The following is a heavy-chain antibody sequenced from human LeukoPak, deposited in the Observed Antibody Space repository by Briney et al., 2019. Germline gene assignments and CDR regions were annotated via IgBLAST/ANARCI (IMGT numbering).Heavy chain of an antibody. D-gene: IGHD4-17*01. Sequence: GASVKVSCKASGYTFTDYYMHWVRQAPGQGLEWMGRINPNSGDTNYSQKLQGRVTMTRDTSISTAYMELSRLRSDDTAVYFCAVYGDFVYWGHGTLVTVSS. CDR3: AVYGDFVY. V-gene: IGHV1-2*02. CDR1: GYTFTDYY. CDR2: INPNSGDT. J-gene: IGHJ4*01.